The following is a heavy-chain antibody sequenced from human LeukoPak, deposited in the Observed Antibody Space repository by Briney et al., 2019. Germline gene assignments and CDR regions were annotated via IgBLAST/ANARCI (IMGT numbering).Heavy chain of an antibody. CDR2: ISSSSSYI. CDR3: ARGPVVGASTNYFDY. D-gene: IGHD1-26*01. V-gene: IGHV3-21*01. CDR1: GFTFSSYS. J-gene: IGHJ4*02. Sequence: GGSLRLSCAASGFTFSSYSMNWVRQAPGKGLEWVSSISSSSSYIYYADSVKGRFTISRDNAKNSLYLQMNSLRAEDTAVYYCARGPVVGASTNYFDYWGQGTLVTVSS.